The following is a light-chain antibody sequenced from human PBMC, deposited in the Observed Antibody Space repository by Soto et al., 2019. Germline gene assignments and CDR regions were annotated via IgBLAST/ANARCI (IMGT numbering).Light chain of an antibody. Sequence: QSALTQPASVSGSPGQSITISCTGTRSDIGGYDYVSWYQQHPGKAPKLVIYAVSNRPSGVSNRFSGSKSGNTASLTISGLQAEDEADYYCNSYTSITTLGVFGGGTKLTVL. J-gene: IGLJ2*01. V-gene: IGLV2-14*01. CDR2: AVS. CDR1: RSDIGGYDY. CDR3: NSYTSITTLGV.